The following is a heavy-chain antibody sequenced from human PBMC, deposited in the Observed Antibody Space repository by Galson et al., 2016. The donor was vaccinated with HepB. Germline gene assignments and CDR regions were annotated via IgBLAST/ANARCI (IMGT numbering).Heavy chain of an antibody. CDR2: ISNDGNIK. V-gene: IGHV3-30*04. CDR1: GFHFRSYA. J-gene: IGHJ4*01. CDR3: ARDRGAAWVQVFLDF. Sequence: SLRLSCAASGFHFRSYAMHWVRQAPGKGLEWVALISNDGNIKSYISPAKGRFSISRDNSRNTVHLQMNSLRAEDTGVYYCARDRGAAWVQVFLDFWGHGGVVTVSS. D-gene: IGHD3-3*01.